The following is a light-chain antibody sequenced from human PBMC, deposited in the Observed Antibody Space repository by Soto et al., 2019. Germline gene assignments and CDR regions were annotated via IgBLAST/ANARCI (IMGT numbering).Light chain of an antibody. CDR3: QQYNSYSV. CDR2: DAS. V-gene: IGKV1-5*01. Sequence: DIQMTQSPSTLSASIGDRVTITCRASESIRTWLAWYQHQPGKAPKLLIYDASSLESGVPSRLSGSGSGTEFTLTIRNLQPDDFATYYCQQYNSYSVFGQGTRLEIK. CDR1: ESIRTW. J-gene: IGKJ5*01.